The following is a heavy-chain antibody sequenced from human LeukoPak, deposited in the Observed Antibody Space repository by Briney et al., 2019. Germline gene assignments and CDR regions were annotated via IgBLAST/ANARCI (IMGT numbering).Heavy chain of an antibody. CDR1: GFTFSSHG. V-gene: IGHV3-33*01. CDR2: IWYDGSKK. CDR3: ARDVSTDHGNYYLDY. J-gene: IGHJ4*02. D-gene: IGHD1-7*01. Sequence: PGGSLRLSCAASGFTFSSHGFHWVRQAPDKGLEWVAVIWYDGSKKYYADSVKGRFTISRDNSKNTLYLQMNSPRAEDTAVYFCARDVSTDHGNYYLDYWGQGTLVTVSS.